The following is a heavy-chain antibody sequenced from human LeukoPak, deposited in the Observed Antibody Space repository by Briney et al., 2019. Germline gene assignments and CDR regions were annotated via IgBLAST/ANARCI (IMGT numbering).Heavy chain of an antibody. J-gene: IGHJ3*02. CDR3: ARTLAAAGTFYAFDI. Sequence: SETLSLTCTVSGGSISSSSYYWGWIRQPPGKGLEWIGSIYYSGSTYYNPSLKSRVTISVDTSKNQFSLKLSSVTAADTAVYYCARTLAAAGTFYAFDIWGQGTMVTVSS. D-gene: IGHD6-13*01. V-gene: IGHV4-39*07. CDR2: IYYSGST. CDR1: GGSISSSSYY.